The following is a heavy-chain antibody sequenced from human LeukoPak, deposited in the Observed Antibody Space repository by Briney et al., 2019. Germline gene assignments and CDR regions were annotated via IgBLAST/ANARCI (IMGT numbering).Heavy chain of an antibody. J-gene: IGHJ4*02. V-gene: IGHV3-7*01. CDR2: IKQDGSEK. D-gene: IGHD2-15*01. CDR1: GFTFSSYS. Sequence: PGGSLRLSCAASGFTFSSYSIHWVRQAPGKGLEWVANIKQDGSEKYYVDSVKDRFTISRDNAKNSLYLQMNSLRAEDTAVYYCSSTLDYWGQGTLVTVSS. CDR3: SSTLDY.